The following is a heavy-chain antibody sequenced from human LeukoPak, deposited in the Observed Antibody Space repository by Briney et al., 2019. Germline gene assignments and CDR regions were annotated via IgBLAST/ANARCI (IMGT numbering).Heavy chain of an antibody. CDR1: GGSINSYY. V-gene: IGHV4-4*07. CDR3: ARGGKATVVTM. J-gene: IGHJ4*02. CDR2: IYSSGST. D-gene: IGHD4-23*01. Sequence: TETLSLTCTVSGGSINSYYWSWIRQPAGKGLAWIGRIYSSGSTNYNPSLKSRVSMSVDTSKNQFSLKLTSVTAADTAVYYCARGGKATVVTMWGQGILVTVSS.